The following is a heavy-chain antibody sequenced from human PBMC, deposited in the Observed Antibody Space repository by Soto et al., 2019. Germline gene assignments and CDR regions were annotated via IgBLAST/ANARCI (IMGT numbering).Heavy chain of an antibody. J-gene: IGHJ6*02. V-gene: IGHV4-31*03. D-gene: IGHD6-13*01. CDR2: IYYSGST. CDR1: GGSISSGGYY. CDR3: ARGVEGSSWLRGTNYYYYYGTDV. Sequence: TLSLTCTVSGGSISSGGYYWSWIRQHPGKGLEWIGYIYYSGSTYYNPSLKSRVTISVDTSKNQFSLKLSSVTAADTAVYYCARGVEGSSWLRGTNYYYYYGTDVWGQGTTVTVSS.